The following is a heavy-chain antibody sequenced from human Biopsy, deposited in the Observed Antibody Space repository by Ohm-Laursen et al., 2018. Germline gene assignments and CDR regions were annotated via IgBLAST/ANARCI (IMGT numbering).Heavy chain of an antibody. V-gene: IGHV1-2*02. CDR3: ARDPLNGHKHFDY. J-gene: IGHJ4*02. CDR2: INCKAGAT. D-gene: IGHD2-8*01. Sequence: SVNVSCKASSYTFTDYNIHWMRQAPGHGLEWLGYINCKAGATNYAQKFQGTVTLTRDTSISTAYLALGSLRSADTAIYYCARDPLNGHKHFDYWGQGSLVTVSS. CDR1: SYTFTDYN.